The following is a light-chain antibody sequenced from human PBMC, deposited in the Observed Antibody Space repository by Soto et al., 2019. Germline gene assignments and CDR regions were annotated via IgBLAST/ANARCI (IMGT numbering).Light chain of an antibody. Sequence: DIQMTQSPSTLSASVGDRVTITCRASQSVSPWLAWYQQKPGKAPHLLIYMVSTLESGVPSRFSGSGSGTEFTLTISSLQPDDSATYYCHHYNSYSTFGQGTKVEIK. CDR1: QSVSPW. J-gene: IGKJ1*01. V-gene: IGKV1-5*03. CDR3: HHYNSYST. CDR2: MVS.